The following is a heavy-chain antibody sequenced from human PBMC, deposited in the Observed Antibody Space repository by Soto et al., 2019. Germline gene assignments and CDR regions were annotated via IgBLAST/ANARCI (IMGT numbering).Heavy chain of an antibody. CDR1: GGSSSGYY. Sequence: SETLSLTCAVYGGSSSGYYWSWIRQPPGKGLEWIGEINHSGSTNYNPSLKSRVTISVDTSKNQFSLKLSSVTAADTAVYYCARARGIAARPGYYYGMDVWGQGTTVTVSS. CDR3: ARARGIAARPGYYYGMDV. V-gene: IGHV4-34*01. J-gene: IGHJ6*02. D-gene: IGHD6-6*01. CDR2: INHSGST.